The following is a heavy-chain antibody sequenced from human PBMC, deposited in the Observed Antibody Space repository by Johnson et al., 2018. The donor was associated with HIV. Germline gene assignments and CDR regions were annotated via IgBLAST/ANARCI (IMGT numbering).Heavy chain of an antibody. V-gene: IGHV3-9*01. CDR3: ARDGGYNLWSGWPPGAFDF. CDR1: GFTFDDYA. J-gene: IGHJ3*01. Sequence: VQLVESGGGVVQPGRSLRLSCAASGFTFDDYAMHWVRLAPGKGLEWVSGISWNSASIGYADSVQGRFTISRDNSKNTLYLQMNSRRAEDTAVYYCARDGGYNLWSGWPPGAFDFWGQGTMVTVSS. D-gene: IGHD3-3*01. CDR2: ISWNSASI.